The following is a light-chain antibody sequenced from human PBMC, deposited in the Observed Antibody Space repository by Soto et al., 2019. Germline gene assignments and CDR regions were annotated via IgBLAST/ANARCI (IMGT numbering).Light chain of an antibody. CDR2: DVS. CDR3: CSYAGSYTHVV. V-gene: IGLV2-11*01. CDR1: SSDVGGYNY. J-gene: IGLJ2*01. Sequence: QSALTQPRSVSGSPGQSVTISCTGTSSDVGGYNYVSWYQQHPGKAPKLMIYDVSKRPSGVPDRFSGSKSGNTASLTISGIQAGDEADYYCCSYAGSYTHVVFGGGTKLTVL.